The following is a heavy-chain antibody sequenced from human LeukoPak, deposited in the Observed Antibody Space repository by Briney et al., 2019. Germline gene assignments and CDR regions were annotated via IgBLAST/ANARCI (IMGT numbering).Heavy chain of an antibody. J-gene: IGHJ4*02. CDR3: ARAVVVTAIRGDYYFDY. Sequence: PSETLSLTCAVYGGSFSGYYWSWIRQPPGKGLEWIGEMNHSGSTNYNPSLKSRVTISVDTSKNQFSLKLSSVTAADTAVYYCARAVVVTAIRGDYYFDYWGQGTLVTVSS. D-gene: IGHD2-21*02. CDR2: MNHSGST. CDR1: GGSFSGYY. V-gene: IGHV4-34*01.